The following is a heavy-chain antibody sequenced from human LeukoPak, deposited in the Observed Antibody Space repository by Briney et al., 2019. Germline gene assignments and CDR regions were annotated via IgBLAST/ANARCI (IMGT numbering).Heavy chain of an antibody. D-gene: IGHD6-13*01. CDR3: AKGYSSSPLPVGAEYFQH. Sequence: SGGSLRLSCTASGFTFGSLWMIWVRRAPGKGLEWVANTNQDGSRKKYVDSVRGRFTVSRDNAKNSVYLQMNSLGAEDTAVYYCAKGYSSSPLPVGAEYFQHWGQGTLVTVSS. V-gene: IGHV3-7*01. J-gene: IGHJ1*01. CDR2: TNQDGSRK. CDR1: GFTFGSLW.